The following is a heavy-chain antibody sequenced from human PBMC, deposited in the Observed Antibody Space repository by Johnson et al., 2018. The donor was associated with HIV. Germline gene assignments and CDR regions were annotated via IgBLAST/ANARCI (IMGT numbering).Heavy chain of an antibody. CDR3: ASLSSSGAFYI. D-gene: IGHD6-6*01. CDR2: IHSGDKT. Sequence: EVQLVESGGGLVQPGGSLRLSCAASGFTVRSNHISWVRQTPGKGLEWVSVIHSGDKTYYADSVKGRFTISRDNSKNTLYLQMNSLRAEDTAVYYCASLSSSGAFYIWGQGTMVTVSS. V-gene: IGHV3-66*01. CDR1: GFTVRSNH. J-gene: IGHJ3*02.